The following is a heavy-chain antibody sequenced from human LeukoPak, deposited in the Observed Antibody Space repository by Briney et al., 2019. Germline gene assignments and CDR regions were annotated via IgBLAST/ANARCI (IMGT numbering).Heavy chain of an antibody. J-gene: IGHJ4*02. CDR3: ARDKGRDGYTAFDY. D-gene: IGHD5-24*01. CDR1: GGTFSSYA. V-gene: IGHV1-2*06. Sequence: ASVKVSCKASGGTFSSYAISWVRQAPGQGLEWMGRINPNSGDTNYAQKFQGRVTITRGTSISTAYMELSRLRSDDTAVYYCARDKGRDGYTAFDYWGQGTLVTASS. CDR2: INPNSGDT.